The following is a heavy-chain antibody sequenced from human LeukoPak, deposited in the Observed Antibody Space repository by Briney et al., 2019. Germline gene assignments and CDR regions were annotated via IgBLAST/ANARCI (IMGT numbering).Heavy chain of an antibody. CDR1: GGSISSGSYY. CDR3: ARPTVPATAIPRGLGY. CDR2: GYTSGST. Sequence: PSQTLSLTCTVSGGSISSGSYYWSWIRQPAGKGLEWIGRGYTSGSTHYNPSLKSRVTISVDTPKNQFSLKLSSVTAADTAVYYCARPTVPATAIPRGLGYWGQGTLVTVSS. V-gene: IGHV4-61*02. J-gene: IGHJ4*02. D-gene: IGHD2-2*02.